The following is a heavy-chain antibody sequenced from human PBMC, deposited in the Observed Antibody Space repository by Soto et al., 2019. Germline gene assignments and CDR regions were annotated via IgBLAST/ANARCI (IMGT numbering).Heavy chain of an antibody. Sequence: EVQLLESGGGLVQPGGSLRLSCAASGFIFSNYAMSWVRQAPGKGLEWVSGISGSDSSTYYADSVKGRFTISRDNSKSTLYLQMNSLRAEDTAVYYCAKDWGRVLGAENYWYYWGQGTLVTVSS. J-gene: IGHJ4*02. D-gene: IGHD2-8*02. V-gene: IGHV3-23*01. CDR3: AKDWGRVLGAENYWYY. CDR2: ISGSDSST. CDR1: GFIFSNYA.